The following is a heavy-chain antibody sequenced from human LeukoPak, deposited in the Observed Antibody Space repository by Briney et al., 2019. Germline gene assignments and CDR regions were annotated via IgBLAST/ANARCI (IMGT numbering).Heavy chain of an antibody. CDR2: MNPNSGNT. V-gene: IGHV1-8*01. D-gene: IGHD1-26*01. Sequence: ASVKVSCKASGYTFTSYVINWVRQATGQGLEWMGWMNPNSGNTGYAQKFQGRVTMTRNTSISTAYMELSSLRSEDTAVYYCASSYSVTYYYYYGMDVWGQGTTVTVSS. J-gene: IGHJ6*02. CDR1: GYTFTSYV. CDR3: ASSYSVTYYYYYGMDV.